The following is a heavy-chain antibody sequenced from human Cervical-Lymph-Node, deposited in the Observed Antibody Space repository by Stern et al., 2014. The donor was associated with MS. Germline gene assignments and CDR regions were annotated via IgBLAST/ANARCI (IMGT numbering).Heavy chain of an antibody. D-gene: IGHD3-10*01. CDR2: IIPISGTA. V-gene: IGHV1-69*01. J-gene: IGHJ4*02. CDR1: GGTFSSSD. CDR3: ALGGFGHYFEY. Sequence: VHLVESGAEVQKPGSSVKVSCRASGGTFSSSDLSWGRQAPGQGLEWMGGIIPISGTANYTQKYQGRVTITADESTSTAYMELSSLRSEDTAIYYCALGGFGHYFEYWGQGTLVTVSS.